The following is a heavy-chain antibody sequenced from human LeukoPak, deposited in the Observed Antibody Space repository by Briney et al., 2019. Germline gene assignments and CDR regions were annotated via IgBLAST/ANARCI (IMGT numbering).Heavy chain of an antibody. V-gene: IGHV1-18*01. J-gene: IGHJ6*03. D-gene: IGHD6-13*01. Sequence: ASVKVSCKASGYTFTSHGISWVRQAPGQGLEWMGWISTYNGNTNYAQKLQGRVTMTTDTSTSTAYMELRSLRSDDTAVYYCARAARAAAAFYYYYYMDVWGKGTTVTVSS. CDR3: ARAARAAAAFYYYYYMDV. CDR1: GYTFTSHG. CDR2: ISTYNGNT.